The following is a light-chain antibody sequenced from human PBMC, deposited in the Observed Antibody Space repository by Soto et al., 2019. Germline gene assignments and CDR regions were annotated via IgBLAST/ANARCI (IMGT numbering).Light chain of an antibody. Sequence: EIGLTQSPATLSWSPGERATLSCRASQSVSSYLAWYQQKPGQAPRLLIYDASNRATGIPARFSGSGSGTDFTLTISSLEPEDFAVYYCQQRSNWPPSTFGGGTKVDIK. CDR3: QQRSNWPPST. V-gene: IGKV3-11*01. CDR1: QSVSSY. CDR2: DAS. J-gene: IGKJ4*01.